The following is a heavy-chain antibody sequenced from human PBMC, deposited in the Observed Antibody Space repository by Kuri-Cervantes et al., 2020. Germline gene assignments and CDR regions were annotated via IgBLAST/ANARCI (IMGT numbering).Heavy chain of an antibody. CDR1: GFTFDDYA. V-gene: IGHV3-9*01. Sequence: SLKISCAASGFTFDDYAMHWVRQAPGKGLEWVSGISWNSGSIGYADSVKGRFTISRDNAKNSLYLQMNSLRAEDTAVYYCARDHKWAFDYWGQGILVTVSS. CDR2: ISWNSGSI. D-gene: IGHD1-26*01. CDR3: ARDHKWAFDY. J-gene: IGHJ4*02.